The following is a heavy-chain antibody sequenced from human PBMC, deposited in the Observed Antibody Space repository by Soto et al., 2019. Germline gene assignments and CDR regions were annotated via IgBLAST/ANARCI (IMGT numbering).Heavy chain of an antibody. CDR1: GGSISSGGYY. V-gene: IGHV4-31*03. D-gene: IGHD6-13*01. CDR2: IYYSGST. CDR3: ARVEAAGYYFDY. Sequence: PSETLSLTCTVSGGSISSGGYYWSWIRQHPGKGLEWIGYIYYSGSTYYNPSPKSRVTISVDTSKNQFSLKLSSVTAADTAVYYCARVEAAGYYFDYWGQGTLVTVSS. J-gene: IGHJ4*02.